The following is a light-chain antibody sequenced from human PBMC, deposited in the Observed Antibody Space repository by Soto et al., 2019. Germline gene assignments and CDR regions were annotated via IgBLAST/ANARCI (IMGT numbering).Light chain of an antibody. V-gene: IGLV2-8*01. CDR1: SSDVGGYVY. Sequence: QSVLTQPPSASGSPGQSVAISCTGTSSDVGGYVYVSWFQQNPGKAPKLMIYDVTKRPSGVPDRFSGSKSGNTASLTVSGLQAEDEAYYYCASYGGYYVVFGGGTKLTVL. J-gene: IGLJ2*01. CDR2: DVT. CDR3: ASYGGYYVV.